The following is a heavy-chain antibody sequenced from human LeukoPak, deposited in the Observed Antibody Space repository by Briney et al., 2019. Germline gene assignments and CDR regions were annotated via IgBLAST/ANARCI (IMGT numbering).Heavy chain of an antibody. J-gene: IGHJ4*02. CDR2: MNPNSGST. CDR3: ARGRSTGYPYYFEY. Sequence: GASVKVSCKASGYTFTSYDISWVRQATGQGLEWRGWMNPNSGSTGYEQKFQGRVTISRNPSISTAYMELSGLRSEDTAVYYCARGRSTGYPYYFEYWGQGTLVTVSS. V-gene: IGHV1-8*03. CDR1: GYTFTSYD. D-gene: IGHD5-12*01.